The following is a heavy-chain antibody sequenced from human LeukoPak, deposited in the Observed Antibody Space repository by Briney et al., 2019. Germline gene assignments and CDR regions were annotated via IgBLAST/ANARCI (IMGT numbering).Heavy chain of an antibody. CDR2: ISGSGGST. D-gene: IGHD3-22*01. Sequence: GASLRLSCAASGFTFSSYAMSWVRQAPGKGLEWVSAISGSGGSTYYADSVKGRFTISRDNSKNTLYLQMNSLRAETTAVYYCAKEAISDYYDSSGYYATEYFQHWGQGTLVTVSS. J-gene: IGHJ1*01. V-gene: IGHV3-23*01. CDR3: AKEAISDYYDSSGYYATEYFQH. CDR1: GFTFSSYA.